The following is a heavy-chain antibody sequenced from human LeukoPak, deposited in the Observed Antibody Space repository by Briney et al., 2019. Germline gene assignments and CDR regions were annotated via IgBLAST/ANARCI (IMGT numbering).Heavy chain of an antibody. CDR3: ARDIDYPSDAFDI. V-gene: IGHV3-48*02. Sequence: PGRSLRLSCAASGFTFSSYGMHWVRQAPGKGLEWVSYISSSSSTIYYADSVKGRFTISRDNAKNSLYLQMNSLRDEDTAVYYCARDIDYPSDAFDIWGQGTMVTVSS. CDR1: GFTFSSYG. D-gene: IGHD4-11*01. CDR2: ISSSSSTI. J-gene: IGHJ3*02.